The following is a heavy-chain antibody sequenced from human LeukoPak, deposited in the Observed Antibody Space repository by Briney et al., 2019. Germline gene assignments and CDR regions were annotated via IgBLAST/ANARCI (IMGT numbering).Heavy chain of an antibody. V-gene: IGHV3-7*03. J-gene: IGHJ4*02. CDR1: GFVFSSYW. CDR3: ARAVTSTEGY. D-gene: IGHD4-17*01. Sequence: PGGSLRLSCAASGFVFSSYWMTWVRQALGKGLEWVASINEGGSGKYYVDSVKGRFTISRDNAQKSLYLEMHSLRAEDTAVYYCARAVTSTEGYWGQGTLVTVSS. CDR2: INEGGSGK.